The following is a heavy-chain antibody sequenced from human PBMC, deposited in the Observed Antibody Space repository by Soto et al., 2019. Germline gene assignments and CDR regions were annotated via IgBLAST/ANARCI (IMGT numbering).Heavy chain of an antibody. V-gene: IGHV3-49*03. Sequence: GGSLRLSCTASGFTFGYYAMSWFRQAPGKGLEWVGFIRSKAYGGTTEYAASVKGRFTISRDDSKSIAYLQMNSLKTEDTAVYYCTRDSLFGVVILNPDYYYYGMDVWGQGTTVTVSS. CDR3: TRDSLFGVVILNPDYYYYGMDV. J-gene: IGHJ6*02. CDR2: IRSKAYGGTT. D-gene: IGHD3-3*01. CDR1: GFTFGYYA.